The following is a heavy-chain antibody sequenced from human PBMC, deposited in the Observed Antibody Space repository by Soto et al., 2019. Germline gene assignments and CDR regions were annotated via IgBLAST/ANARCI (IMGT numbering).Heavy chain of an antibody. Sequence: SGPTVVNPTQTLTLTCTFSGFSLSTSGMCVSWIRQPPGKALEWLARIDWDDDKYYSTSLRTRLTISKNTSKNHVVLTMINMDPVDTATYYCARIASHYDILTGYWANYGMDVWGQGTTVTVSS. CDR2: IDWDDDK. D-gene: IGHD3-9*01. V-gene: IGHV2-70*11. CDR3: ARIASHYDILTGYWANYGMDV. J-gene: IGHJ6*02. CDR1: GFSLSTSGMC.